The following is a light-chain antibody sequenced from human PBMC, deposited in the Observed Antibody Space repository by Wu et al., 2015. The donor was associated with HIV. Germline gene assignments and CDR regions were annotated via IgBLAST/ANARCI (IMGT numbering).Light chain of an antibody. CDR1: QSVNSRY. CDR3: QQYDNSPPMYT. Sequence: EIVLTQSPGTLSLSPGERATLSCRASQSVNSRYLAWYQQKPGQAPRLLIYGASSRDTGVPDRFSGSGSGTDFTLTISRLEPEDFAVYYCQQYDNSPPMYTFGQGTKLEI. V-gene: IGKV3-20*01. CDR2: GAS. J-gene: IGKJ2*01.